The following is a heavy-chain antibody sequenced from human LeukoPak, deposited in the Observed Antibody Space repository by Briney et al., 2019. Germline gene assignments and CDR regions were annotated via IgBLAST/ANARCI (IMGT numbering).Heavy chain of an antibody. D-gene: IGHD3-9*01. CDR2: IKQDGSEK. CDR1: GFTFSSYW. CDR3: AKTPYYDILTGYYMGY. Sequence: PGGLLRLSCAASGFTFSSYWMSSVRQAPGKGLEWVANIKQDGSEKYYVDSVKGRFTISRDNAKNSLYLQMNSLRAEDTAVYYCAKTPYYDILTGYYMGYWGQGTLVTVSS. J-gene: IGHJ4*02. V-gene: IGHV3-7*03.